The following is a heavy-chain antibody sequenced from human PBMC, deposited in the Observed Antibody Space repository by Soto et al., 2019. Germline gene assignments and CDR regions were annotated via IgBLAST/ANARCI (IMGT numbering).Heavy chain of an antibody. D-gene: IGHD2-8*02. CDR2: ISRDGGTK. Sequence: QVQLVESGGGVVQPGRSLRLSCAVSGFTVSTYGMHWVRQAPGKGLEWVAVISRDGGTKYYADSVKGRFTISRDNSRNTLFLEMNSRRGDDMAVYYCTGEVASGYWGQGTLVTASS. V-gene: IGHV3-30*03. CDR3: TGEVASGY. J-gene: IGHJ4*02. CDR1: GFTVSTYG.